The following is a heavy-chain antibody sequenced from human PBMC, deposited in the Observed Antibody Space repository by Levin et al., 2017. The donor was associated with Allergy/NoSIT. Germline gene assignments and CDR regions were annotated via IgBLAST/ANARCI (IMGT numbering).Heavy chain of an antibody. CDR1: GFTFSSYA. CDR2: ISYDGSNK. CDR3: ARAPAIKRLIAARPGSLWDY. Sequence: AGGSLRLSCAASGFTFSSYAMHWVRQAPGKGLEWVAVISYDGSNKYYADSVKGRFTISRDNSKNTLYLQMNSLRAEDTAVYYCARAPAIKRLIAARPGSLWDYWGQGTLVTVSS. J-gene: IGHJ4*02. D-gene: IGHD6-6*01. V-gene: IGHV3-30*04.